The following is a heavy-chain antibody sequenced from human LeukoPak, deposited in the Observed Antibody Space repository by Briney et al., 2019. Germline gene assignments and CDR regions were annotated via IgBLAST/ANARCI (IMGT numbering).Heavy chain of an antibody. V-gene: IGHV1-18*01. CDR1: GYTFTSYG. Sequence: GASVKVSCKASGYTFTSYGISWVRQAPGQGLEWMGWISAYNGNTNYAQKFQERVTITRDMSTSTAYMELSSLRSEDTAVYYCAAGGGNSGLDYWGQGTLVTVSS. D-gene: IGHD4-23*01. CDR2: ISAYNGNT. J-gene: IGHJ4*02. CDR3: AAGGGNSGLDY.